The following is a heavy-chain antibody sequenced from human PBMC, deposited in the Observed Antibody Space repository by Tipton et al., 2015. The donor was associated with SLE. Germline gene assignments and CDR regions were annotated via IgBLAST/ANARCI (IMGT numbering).Heavy chain of an antibody. CDR3: VKGAGTSFFDY. CDR1: GFTFSNYA. J-gene: IGHJ4*02. Sequence: SLRLSCSASGFTFSNYAIHWVRQAPGKGLEYVSAISNNGGSVYYADSVKGRFTISRDNSKNTLFLQMTSLRAEDTAVYYCVKGAGTSFFDYWGQGTLVTVSS. CDR2: ISNNGGSV. D-gene: IGHD2-2*01. V-gene: IGHV3-64D*06.